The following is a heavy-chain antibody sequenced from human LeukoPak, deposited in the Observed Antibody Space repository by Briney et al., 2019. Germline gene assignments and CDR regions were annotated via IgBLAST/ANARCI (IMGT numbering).Heavy chain of an antibody. J-gene: IGHJ2*01. V-gene: IGHV4-38-2*02. CDR1: GYSIAHGFF. CDR3: ARVEVPRDINDWYFDL. CDR2: LYHSGTT. Sequence: PSETLSLTCTVSGYSIAHGFFWAWIRQPPGGGLEWIGSLYHSGTTYYNTSLKSRISTSVDTSKNQFSLKLRLVTAADTAVYYCARVEVPRDINDWYFDLWGRGTLSLSLQ. D-gene: IGHD2-15*01.